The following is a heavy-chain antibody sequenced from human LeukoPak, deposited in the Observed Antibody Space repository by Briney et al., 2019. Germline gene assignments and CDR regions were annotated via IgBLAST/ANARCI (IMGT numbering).Heavy chain of an antibody. CDR3: AREASGRHPSHFDY. J-gene: IGHJ4*02. Sequence: ASVKVSCKASGYSFSHYGISWVRQAPGQGLEWMGWISAYNGNTNYAQKLQGRVTMTTGTSTSTAYMELRSLRSDDTAVYYCAREASGRHPSHFDYWGQGTLVTVSS. V-gene: IGHV1-18*01. CDR2: ISAYNGNT. CDR1: GYSFSHYG. D-gene: IGHD3-10*01.